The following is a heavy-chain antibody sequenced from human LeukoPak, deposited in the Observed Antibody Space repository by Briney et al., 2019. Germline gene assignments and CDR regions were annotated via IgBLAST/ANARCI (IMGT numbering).Heavy chain of an antibody. Sequence: SGGSLRLSCAASGFTFDDYAMHWVRQAPGKGLEWVSYISSSGSTIYYADSVKGRFTISRDNAKNSLYLQMNSLRAEDTAVYYCARGSIAAAGNNWFDPWGQGTLVTVSS. D-gene: IGHD6-13*01. V-gene: IGHV3-11*01. CDR3: ARGSIAAAGNNWFDP. CDR1: GFTFDDYA. J-gene: IGHJ5*02. CDR2: ISSSGSTI.